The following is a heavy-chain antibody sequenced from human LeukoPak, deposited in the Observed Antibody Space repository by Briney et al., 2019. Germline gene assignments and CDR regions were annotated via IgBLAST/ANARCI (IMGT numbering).Heavy chain of an antibody. V-gene: IGHV4-39*01. J-gene: IGHJ4*02. CDR1: SGTISSSSYF. Sequence: PSETLSLTXTVSSGTISSSSYFWGWIGQPPGNGLQWIGNIYYTGSTHYNPSLKSRLTISVDTSKNQFSLKLSSVTAADTAVYYCVRHIVRPTMLIEYWGQGILVTVSS. CDR3: VRHIVRPTMLIEY. D-gene: IGHD3-16*01. CDR2: IYYTGST.